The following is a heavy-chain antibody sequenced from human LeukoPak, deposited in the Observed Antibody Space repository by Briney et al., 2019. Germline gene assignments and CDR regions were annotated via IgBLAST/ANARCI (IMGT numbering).Heavy chain of an antibody. J-gene: IGHJ5*02. D-gene: IGHD2-2*01. CDR1: GYTFTGYY. V-gene: IGHV1-2*02. Sequence: ASVKVSCKASGYTFTGYYMHWVRQAPGQGLEWMGWINPNSGGTNYAQKFQGRVTMTRDTSISTAYVELSRLRPDDTAVYYCARERMYCSSTSCYRRSWFDPWGQGTLVTVSS. CDR3: ARERMYCSSTSCYRRSWFDP. CDR2: INPNSGGT.